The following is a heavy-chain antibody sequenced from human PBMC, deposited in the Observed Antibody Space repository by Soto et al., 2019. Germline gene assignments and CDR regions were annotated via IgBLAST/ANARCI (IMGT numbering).Heavy chain of an antibody. CDR1: GFTFSDHY. V-gene: IGHV3-72*01. CDR2: TRNKANSYTT. Sequence: GGSLRLSCAASGFTFSDHYMDWVRQDPGKGLEWVGRTRNKANSYTTEYAASVKGRFTISRDHSKNSLYLQMNSLKTEDTAVYYCAREIGKLVLSEYYYYGMDVWGQGTRVTFSS. J-gene: IGHJ6*02. CDR3: AREIGKLVLSEYYYYGMDV. D-gene: IGHD6-6*01.